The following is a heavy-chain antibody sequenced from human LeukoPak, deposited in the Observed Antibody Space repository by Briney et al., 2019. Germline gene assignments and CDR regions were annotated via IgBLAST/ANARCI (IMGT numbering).Heavy chain of an antibody. V-gene: IGHV3-7*01. J-gene: IGHJ5*02. Sequence: PGGSLRLSCEASGFTFSSYWMSWVRQAPGKGPEWVANIKQDGSEKYYVDSVKGRFTISRDNAKNSLYLQMNSLRAEDTAVYYCARVGIGYCSSTGCHNWFDPWGQGTLVTVSS. CDR2: IKQDGSEK. CDR1: GFTFSSYW. D-gene: IGHD2-2*01. CDR3: ARVGIGYCSSTGCHNWFDP.